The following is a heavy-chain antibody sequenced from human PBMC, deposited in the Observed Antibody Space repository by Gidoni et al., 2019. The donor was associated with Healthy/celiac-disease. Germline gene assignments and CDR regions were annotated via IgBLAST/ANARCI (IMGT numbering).Heavy chain of an antibody. Sequence: QVQLQQWGAGLLKPSETLSLTCAVYGGSFSGYYCSWIRQPPGTGLEWLGEINHSGSTNYNPYLKSRVTITVDTSKDQFSLKLSSVAAADTAVYYWASAPGSVPAAMGWGVNYYYYGMDVWGQGTTVTVSS. CDR3: ASAPGSVPAAMGWGVNYYYYGMDV. CDR1: GGSFSGYY. D-gene: IGHD2-2*01. V-gene: IGHV4-34*01. J-gene: IGHJ6*02. CDR2: INHSGST.